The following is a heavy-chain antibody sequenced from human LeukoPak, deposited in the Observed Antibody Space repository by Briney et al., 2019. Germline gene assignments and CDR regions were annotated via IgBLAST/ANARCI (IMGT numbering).Heavy chain of an antibody. Sequence: GSPRLSCAASGFTFSSCWMHWVRQAPGKGLVWVSRISTDGSSAIYADSVKGRFTISRDNAKNTLYLQMNSLRAEDTAVYYCARVNVCPRCHFDYWGQGTLVTVSS. V-gene: IGHV3-74*01. J-gene: IGHJ4*02. CDR3: ARVNVCPRCHFDY. CDR1: GFTFSSCW. CDR2: ISTDGSSA. D-gene: IGHD3-16*01.